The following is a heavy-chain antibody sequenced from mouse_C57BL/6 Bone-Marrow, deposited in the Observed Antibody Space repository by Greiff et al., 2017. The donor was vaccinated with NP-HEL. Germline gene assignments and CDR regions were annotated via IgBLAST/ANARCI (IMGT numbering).Heavy chain of an antibody. Sequence: EVQLQQSVAELVRPGASVKLSCTASGFNFKNTYMHWVKQRPEQGLEWIGRIDPANGNTKYASKFQGKATITADTSSNTAYLQLSSLTSEDTAIYYCARLLQYYFDYGGQGTTLTVSS. CDR3: ARLLQYYFDY. J-gene: IGHJ2*01. V-gene: IGHV14-3*01. CDR1: GFNFKNTY. CDR2: IDPANGNT.